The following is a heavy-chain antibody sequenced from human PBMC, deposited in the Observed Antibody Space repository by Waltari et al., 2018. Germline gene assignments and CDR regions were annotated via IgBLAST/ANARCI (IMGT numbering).Heavy chain of an antibody. CDR3: ARRVGDVLTGWPEFFDY. CDR1: GAYIPTPNSP. V-gene: IGHV4-39*07. J-gene: IGHJ4*02. Sequence: QLQLQESGPGLVKPSETLSLACPVSGAYIPTPNSPWPWIRQPPGKGLQGIGTIFFTGTSYYNPSLKSRFLISVDTSKNQFSLRVTSVTVADTAVYFCARRVGDVLTGWPEFFDYWGQGNMVIVSP. CDR2: IFFTGTS. D-gene: IGHD3-9*01.